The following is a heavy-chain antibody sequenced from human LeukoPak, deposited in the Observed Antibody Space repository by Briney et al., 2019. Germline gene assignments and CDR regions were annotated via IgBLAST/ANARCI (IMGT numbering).Heavy chain of an antibody. CDR2: ISSSGSTI. V-gene: IGHV3-11*01. CDR1: GFTFSDYY. CDR3: ARDYSSGWYSTPKYYFDY. D-gene: IGHD6-19*01. J-gene: IGHJ4*02. Sequence: GGSLRLSCAASGFTFSDYYMSWIRQAPGKGLEWVSYISSSGSTIYYADSVKGRFTIPRDNAKNSLYLQMNSLRAEDTAVYYCARDYSSGWYSTPKYYFDYWGQGTLVTVSS.